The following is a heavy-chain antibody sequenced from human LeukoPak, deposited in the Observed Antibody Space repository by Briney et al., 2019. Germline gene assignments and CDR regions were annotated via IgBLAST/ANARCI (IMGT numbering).Heavy chain of an antibody. CDR1: GFTLRSYW. Sequence: GGSLRLSCAASGFTLRSYWMSWVRQAPGKGLEWVASIKRDGSEKYYVDSVKGRFTISRDNAKNSLYLQMNSLRAEDTAVYHCVREASGGTKGVSGTFDIWGQGTLVTVSS. J-gene: IGHJ3*02. CDR2: IKRDGSEK. CDR3: VREASGGTKGVSGTFDI. D-gene: IGHD6-13*01. V-gene: IGHV3-7*01.